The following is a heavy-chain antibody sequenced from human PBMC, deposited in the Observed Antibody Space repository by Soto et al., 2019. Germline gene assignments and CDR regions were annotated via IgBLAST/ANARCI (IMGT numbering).Heavy chain of an antibody. CDR1: GFTSSSYA. CDR3: AADQTPYYDFGSGDGAFVT. CDR2: ISGSGGST. D-gene: IGHD3-3*01. J-gene: IGHJ3*02. V-gene: IGHV3-23*01. Sequence: GGSLRLSCAASGFTSSSYAMSWVRQATGKGLEWVSAISGSGGSTYYADSVKGRFTISRDNSKNTLYLQMNSLRAEDTAVYYCAADQTPYYDFGSGDGAFVTWGQGTTVTVSS.